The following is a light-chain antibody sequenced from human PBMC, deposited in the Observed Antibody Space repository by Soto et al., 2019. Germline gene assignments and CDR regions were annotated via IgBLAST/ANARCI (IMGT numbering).Light chain of an antibody. J-gene: IGKJ1*01. Sequence: EIVRTQSPATLSVSPGERATLSCRASQSGSSNLAWYQQKPGQAPRLIIYGASTRATGIPARFSGSGSGTEFTLTISSLQSEDFAVYYCQQYNNWPPWTFGQGTKVEIK. V-gene: IGKV3-15*01. CDR2: GAS. CDR3: QQYNNWPPWT. CDR1: QSGSSN.